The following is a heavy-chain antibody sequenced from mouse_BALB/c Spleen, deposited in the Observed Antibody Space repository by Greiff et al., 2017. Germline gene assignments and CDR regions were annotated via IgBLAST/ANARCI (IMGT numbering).Heavy chain of an antibody. CDR3: ARHVRAMDY. CDR1: GFTFSSYT. J-gene: IGHJ4*01. D-gene: IGHD2-14*01. Sequence: EVKLVESGGGLVQPGGSLKLSCAASGFTFSSYTMSWVRQTPEKRLEWVAYISNGGGSTYYPDTVKGRFTISRDNAKNTLYLQMSSLKSEDTAMYYCARHVRAMDYWGQGTSVTVSS. CDR2: ISNGGGST. V-gene: IGHV5-12-2*01.